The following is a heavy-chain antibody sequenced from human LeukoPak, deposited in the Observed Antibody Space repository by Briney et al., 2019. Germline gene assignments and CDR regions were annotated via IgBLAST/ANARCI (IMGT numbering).Heavy chain of an antibody. J-gene: IGHJ4*02. CDR2: ISPSGGST. CDR3: AREKRGGSVDY. V-gene: IGHV1-46*01. CDR1: GYSFTRNY. Sequence: GASVKVSCKASGYSFTRNYIHWVRQAPGQGLEWMGIISPSGGSTNYAQKFQGRVTMTRDMSTSTVYMELSRLTSEDTAVYYCAREKRGGSVDYWGREPRVTVSS.